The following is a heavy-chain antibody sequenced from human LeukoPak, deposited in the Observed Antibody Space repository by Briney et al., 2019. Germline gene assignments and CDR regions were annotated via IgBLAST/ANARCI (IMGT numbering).Heavy chain of an antibody. Sequence: GGSLRLSCAASGFTFSSYSMNWVRQAPGKGLEWVSSISSSSSYIYYADSVKGRFAISRDNAKNTLYLQVNSLRAEDTAVYYCARAPVSGGYVSHFDNWGQGTLVTVSS. CDR2: ISSSSSYI. V-gene: IGHV3-21*01. D-gene: IGHD5-12*01. CDR1: GFTFSSYS. J-gene: IGHJ4*02. CDR3: ARAPVSGGYVSHFDN.